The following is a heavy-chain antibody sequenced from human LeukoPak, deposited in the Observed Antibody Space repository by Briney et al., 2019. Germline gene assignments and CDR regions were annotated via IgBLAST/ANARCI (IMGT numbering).Heavy chain of an antibody. CDR2: IYTSGST. CDR1: GGSFSSSTYY. CDR3: ARELSYYDFWSGYYSGEFDY. J-gene: IGHJ4*02. Sequence: PSETLSLTCTASGGSFSSSTYYWGWIRQPPGKGLEWIGRIYTSGSTNYNPSLKSRVTMSVDTSKNQFSLKLSSVTAADTAVYYCARELSYYDFWSGYYSGEFDYWGQGTLVTVSS. D-gene: IGHD3-3*01. V-gene: IGHV4-39*07.